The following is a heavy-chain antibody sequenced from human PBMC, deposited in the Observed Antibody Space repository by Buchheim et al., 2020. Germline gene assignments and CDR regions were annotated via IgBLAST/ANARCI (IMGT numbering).Heavy chain of an antibody. CDR1: GYTFTGYH. J-gene: IGHJ6*02. D-gene: IGHD6-13*01. Sequence: QVHLMQSGAEVKKSGASVKVSCKASGYTFTGYHMHWVRQAPGQGLEWMGWINPNNGVSNYAQNFQGRVTMTWDTSISTAYMELSRLTSDDTAVYYCARDVFPGIAAAGVYFGLDVWGQGTT. CDR3: ARDVFPGIAAAGVYFGLDV. CDR2: INPNNGVS. V-gene: IGHV1-2*02.